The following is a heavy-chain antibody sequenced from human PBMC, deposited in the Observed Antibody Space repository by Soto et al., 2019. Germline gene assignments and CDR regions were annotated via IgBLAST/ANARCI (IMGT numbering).Heavy chain of an antibody. CDR2: IDWDDDK. CDR3: ARMGIVGATLGAFDS. D-gene: IGHD1-26*01. Sequence: IRQPPGKALEWLARIDWDDDKFYSTSLKTRLTISKDTSKNQVVLTMTNMDPVDTATDDCARMGIVGATLGAFDSWGQGTRVTV. V-gene: IGHV2-70*04. J-gene: IGHJ3*02.